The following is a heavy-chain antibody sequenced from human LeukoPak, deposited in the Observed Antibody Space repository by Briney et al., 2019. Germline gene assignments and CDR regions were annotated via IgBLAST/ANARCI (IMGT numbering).Heavy chain of an antibody. J-gene: IGHJ4*02. Sequence: GGSLRLSCAASGFTVSSNYMSWVRQAPGKGLEWVSVIYSGGSTYYADSVKGRFTISRDNSKSTLYLQMNSLRAEDTAVYYCAREVTRVLGYCSGGSCYSGYFDYWGQGTLVTVSS. CDR2: IYSGGST. CDR1: GFTVSSNY. V-gene: IGHV3-66*01. D-gene: IGHD2-15*01. CDR3: AREVTRVLGYCSGGSCYSGYFDY.